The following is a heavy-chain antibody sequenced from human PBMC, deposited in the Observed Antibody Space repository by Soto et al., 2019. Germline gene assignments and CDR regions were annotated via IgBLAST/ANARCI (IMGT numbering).Heavy chain of an antibody. V-gene: IGHV2-5*02. J-gene: IGHJ3*02. CDR1: GFSLTTSGVG. Sequence: QITLKESGPTLVKPTHTLTLTCTFSGFSLTTSGVGVGWIRQPPGKALDWLALIFWDDEERYSSSLKSRLTITKDTAKNQVVLIMTNMDPLDTATYYCAHRGHDFQDAFDIWGQGTMVTVSS. CDR2: IFWDDEE. CDR3: AHRGHDFQDAFDI. D-gene: IGHD2-21*02.